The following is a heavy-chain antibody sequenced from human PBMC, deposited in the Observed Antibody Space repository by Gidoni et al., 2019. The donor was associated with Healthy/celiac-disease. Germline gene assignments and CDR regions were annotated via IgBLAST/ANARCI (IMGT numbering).Heavy chain of an antibody. CDR2: IWYDGSNK. J-gene: IGHJ4*02. D-gene: IGHD6-6*01. CDR3: ARDYIAARGSNYFDY. V-gene: IGHV3-33*01. Sequence: QVQLVESGGGVVQPGRSLRLSCAASGFTFSSYGMHWVRQAPGKGLEWVAVIWYDGSNKYYADSVKGRFTISRDNSKNTLYLQMNSLRAEDTAVYYCARDYIAARGSNYFDYWGQGTLVTVSS. CDR1: GFTFSSYG.